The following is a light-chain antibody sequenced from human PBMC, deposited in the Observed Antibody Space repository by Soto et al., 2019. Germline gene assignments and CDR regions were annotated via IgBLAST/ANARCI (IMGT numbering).Light chain of an antibody. CDR1: QSVRSN. CDR2: DAS. V-gene: IGKV3-15*01. CDR3: QQYNSWPPDT. Sequence: EIVMTQSPPTLSVSPGERATLSCRASQSVRSNLAWYQQKPGQAPRLLIYDASTRATGIPARFSGSGSGTDFTLTISSLQSEDYAVYYWQQYNSWPPDTFGQGTKLEIK. J-gene: IGKJ2*01.